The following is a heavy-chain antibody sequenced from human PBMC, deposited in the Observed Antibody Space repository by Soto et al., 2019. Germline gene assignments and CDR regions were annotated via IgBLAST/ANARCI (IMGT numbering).Heavy chain of an antibody. CDR3: ANYSYGLSYYYYGMDV. D-gene: IGHD5-18*01. CDR2: INPNSGGT. CDR1: GYTFTGYY. V-gene: IGHV1-2*02. Sequence: QVQLVQSGAEVKKPGASVKVSCKASGYTFTGYYMHWVRQAPGQGLEWMRWINPNSGGTNSAQTFQGRVTMTRETSISTADMELSRLISDDTAVYYCANYSYGLSYYYYGMDVWGQGTTVTVSS. J-gene: IGHJ6*02.